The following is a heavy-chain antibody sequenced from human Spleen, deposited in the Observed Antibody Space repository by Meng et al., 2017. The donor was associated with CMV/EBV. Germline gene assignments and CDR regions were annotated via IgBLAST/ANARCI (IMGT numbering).Heavy chain of an antibody. Sequence: CTVSGWSISSGDYYWSWIRQPPGQGLEWIGYIYYDGTTYYNPSLKSRVSISVDTSKNQFSLRVNSATAADTAIYFCANTAGYYFDYWGQGALVTVSS. J-gene: IGHJ4*02. D-gene: IGHD2-21*02. CDR3: ANTAGYYFDY. CDR2: IYYDGTT. CDR1: GWSISSGDYY. V-gene: IGHV4-30-4*08.